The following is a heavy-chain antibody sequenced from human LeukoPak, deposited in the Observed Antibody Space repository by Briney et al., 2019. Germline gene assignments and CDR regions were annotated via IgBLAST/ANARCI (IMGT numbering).Heavy chain of an antibody. CDR3: ASPTFFGVGSDY. Sequence: GGSLRLSCAASGFTFSSYWVMWVRQAPGKALVWVANIKQEGSQKYHVHSVKGRFTISRDNAKNSLYLQMNSLRAEDTAVYYCASPTFFGVGSDYWGQGTLVTVSS. V-gene: IGHV3-7*01. CDR1: GFTFSSYW. J-gene: IGHJ4*02. CDR2: IKQEGSQK. D-gene: IGHD3-3*01.